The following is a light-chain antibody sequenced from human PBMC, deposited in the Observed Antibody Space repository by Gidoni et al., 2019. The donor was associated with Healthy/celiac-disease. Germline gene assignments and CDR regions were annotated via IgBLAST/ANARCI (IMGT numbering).Light chain of an antibody. CDR3: QQYNSYS. Sequence: DIQMTQSPSTLSASVVDRVTITCRASQSISSWLAWYQQKPGKAPKHLIYKASSLESGVPSRFSGSGSGTEFTLTISSLQPDDFATYYCQQYNSYSFGQGTKVEIK. CDR1: QSISSW. V-gene: IGKV1-5*03. CDR2: KAS. J-gene: IGKJ1*01.